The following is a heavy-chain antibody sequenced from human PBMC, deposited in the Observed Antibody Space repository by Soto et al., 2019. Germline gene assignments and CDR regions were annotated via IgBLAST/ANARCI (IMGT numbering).Heavy chain of an antibody. CDR3: ARDLRMTSLNTFWFDP. J-gene: IGHJ5*02. CDR1: GYTFTDSS. V-gene: IGHV1-2*04. D-gene: IGHD3-16*01. CDR2: INPHTGDT. Sequence: QVQLIQSGAEVKKPGASVKVSCKASGYTFTDSSIHWVRQAPGQGLEWVGWINPHTGDTKYAQKFQGSVTMTRDTSISTAYIDLLHRRSDDTAVYYCARDLRMTSLNTFWFDPWGQGTLVTVSS.